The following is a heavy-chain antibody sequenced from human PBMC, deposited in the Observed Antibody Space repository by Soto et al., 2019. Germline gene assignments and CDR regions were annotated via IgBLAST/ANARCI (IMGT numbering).Heavy chain of an antibody. CDR2: LSASGGNI. J-gene: IGHJ6*02. V-gene: IGHV3-23*01. Sequence: EVQLWESGGGLVQPGGSLRLSCTASGSSFSNYAMSWVRQSPERGLEWVAALSASGGNINYADSVQGRFTISRDNSKNTLYLRMNSLRAEDTAVYYCAKNPWYYYGSGSKYGLDVWGQGTTVTVS. D-gene: IGHD3-10*01. CDR3: AKNPWYYYGSGSKYGLDV. CDR1: GSSFSNYA.